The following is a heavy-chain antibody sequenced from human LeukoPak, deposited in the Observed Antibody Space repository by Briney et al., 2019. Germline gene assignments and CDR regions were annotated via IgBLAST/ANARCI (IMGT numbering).Heavy chain of an antibody. CDR2: IDTSGST. D-gene: IGHD5-18*01. CDR3: AREGGYSYGDAPLHFDY. Sequence: MSSQTVSLTCTVSGGSINSGSYYWSWIRQPAGKGLEWIGRIDTSGSTNYNPSLKSRVTISVDASKNQFSLKLNSVTAADTAVYYCAREGGYSYGDAPLHFDYWGQGTLVTVSS. J-gene: IGHJ4*02. CDR1: GGSINSGSYY. V-gene: IGHV4-61*02.